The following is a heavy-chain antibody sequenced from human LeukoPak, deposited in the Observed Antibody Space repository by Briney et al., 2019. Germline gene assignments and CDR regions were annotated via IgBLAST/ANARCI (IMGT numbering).Heavy chain of an antibody. Sequence: GRSLRLSCAASGFTFSSYGMHWVRQALGKGLEWVAVISCDGSNKYYADSVKGRFTISRDNSKNTLYLQMNSLRAEDTAVYYCAKDFRDIVVVPAGEDYYYGMDVWGQGTTVTVSS. D-gene: IGHD2-2*01. CDR2: ISCDGSNK. J-gene: IGHJ6*02. V-gene: IGHV3-30*18. CDR3: AKDFRDIVVVPAGEDYYYGMDV. CDR1: GFTFSSYG.